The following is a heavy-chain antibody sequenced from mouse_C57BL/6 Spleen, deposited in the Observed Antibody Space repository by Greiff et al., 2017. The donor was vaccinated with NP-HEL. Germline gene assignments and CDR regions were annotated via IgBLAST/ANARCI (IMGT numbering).Heavy chain of an antibody. CDR1: GFNIKDYY. CDR3: ARRGIYYGTLFAY. V-gene: IGHV14-2*01. J-gene: IGHJ3*01. D-gene: IGHD1-2*01. Sequence: EVQLQQSGAELVKPGASVKLSCTASGFNIKDYYMHWVKQRTEQGLEWIGRIDPEDGETKYAPQFQGKATITADTSSNTAYLQLSSLTSEDTAVYYCARRGIYYGTLFAYWGQGTLVTVSA. CDR2: IDPEDGET.